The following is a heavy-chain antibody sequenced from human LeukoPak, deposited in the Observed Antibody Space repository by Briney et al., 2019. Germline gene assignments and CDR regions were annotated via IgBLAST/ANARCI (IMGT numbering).Heavy chain of an antibody. J-gene: IGHJ6*03. D-gene: IGHD3-3*01. V-gene: IGHV1-46*01. CDR1: GYTFTSYY. Sequence: ASVKVSCKASGYTFTSYYMHWVRQAPGQGLEWMGIINPSGGSTSYAQKFQGRVTMTRDTSISTAYMELSRLRSDDTAVYYCAREGTTIFGVTPLYYYYMDVWGKGTTVTVSS. CDR3: AREGTTIFGVTPLYYYYMDV. CDR2: INPSGGST.